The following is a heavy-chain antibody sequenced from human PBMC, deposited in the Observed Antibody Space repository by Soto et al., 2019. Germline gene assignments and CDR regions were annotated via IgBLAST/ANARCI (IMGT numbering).Heavy chain of an antibody. CDR1: GGSVSSGGYY. V-gene: IGHV4-31*03. CDR2: IYYSGST. J-gene: IGHJ4*02. D-gene: IGHD5-18*01. CDR3: AGALVDTAMVTFDY. Sequence: SETLSLTCTVSGGSVSSGGYYWSWIRQHPGKGLEWIGYIYYSGSTYYNPSLKSRVTISVDTSKNQFSLKLSSVTAADTAVYYCAGALVDTAMVTFDYWGQGTLVTVSS.